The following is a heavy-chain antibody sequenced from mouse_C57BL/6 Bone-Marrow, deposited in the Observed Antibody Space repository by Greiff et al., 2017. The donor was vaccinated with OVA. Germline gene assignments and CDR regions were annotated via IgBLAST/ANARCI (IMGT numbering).Heavy chain of an antibody. CDR3: ARDGYYTDYWYFDV. CDR1: GYAFSSSW. V-gene: IGHV1-82*01. D-gene: IGHD2-3*01. J-gene: IGHJ1*03. Sequence: VQLQQSGPELVKPGASVKISCKASGYAFSSSWMNWVKQRPGKGLEWIGRIYPGDGDTNYNGKFKGKATLTADKSSSTAYMQLSSLTSEDSAVYFCARDGYYTDYWYFDVWGTGTTVTVSS. CDR2: IYPGDGDT.